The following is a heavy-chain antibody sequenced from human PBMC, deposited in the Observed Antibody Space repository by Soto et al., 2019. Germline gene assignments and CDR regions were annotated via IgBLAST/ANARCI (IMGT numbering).Heavy chain of an antibody. D-gene: IGHD6-13*01. CDR1: GGSISSTGYY. CDR2: FYHSGTS. CDR3: ASSHAGAHITAAVH. Sequence: LSLMCNVSGGSISSTGYYWGWIRQPPGKGLEWIGTFYHSGTSYYIPSLKSRVTISVDTSKNQFSLKLSSVTAADTAVYYCASSHAGAHITAAVHWGQGTLVTVSS. V-gene: IGHV4-39*07. J-gene: IGHJ4*02.